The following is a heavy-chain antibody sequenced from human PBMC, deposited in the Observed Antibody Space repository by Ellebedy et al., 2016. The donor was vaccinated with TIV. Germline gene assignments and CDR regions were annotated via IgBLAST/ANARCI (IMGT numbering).Heavy chain of an antibody. Sequence: GSLRLXXTVSGGSISSYYWSWIRQPPGKGLEWIGYIYYSGSTNYNPSLKSRVTISVDTSKNQFSLKLSSVTAADTAVYYCARHLGYSYGYSYFDYWGQGTLVTVSS. J-gene: IGHJ4*02. CDR1: GGSISSYY. CDR2: IYYSGST. V-gene: IGHV4-59*08. CDR3: ARHLGYSYGYSYFDY. D-gene: IGHD5-18*01.